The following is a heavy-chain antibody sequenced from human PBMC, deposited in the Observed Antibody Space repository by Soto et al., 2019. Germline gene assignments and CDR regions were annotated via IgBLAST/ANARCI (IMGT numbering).Heavy chain of an antibody. D-gene: IGHD2-2*01. CDR3: ARDPAGSTRPYYYGMDF. J-gene: IGHJ6*02. V-gene: IGHV3-21*01. CDR1: GFTFNTYS. CDR2: ISSRNSFI. Sequence: GGSLRLSCAASGFTFNTYSMNWVRQAPGKGLEWVSFISSRNSFIYYADSVRGRFTISRDNAKNSVFLQMNSLRVEDTAVYYCARDPAGSTRPYYYGMDFWGQGTTVTVSS.